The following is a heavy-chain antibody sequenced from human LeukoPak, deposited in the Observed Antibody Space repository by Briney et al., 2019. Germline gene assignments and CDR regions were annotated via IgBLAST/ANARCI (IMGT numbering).Heavy chain of an antibody. D-gene: IGHD6-13*01. J-gene: IGHJ2*01. CDR1: GGSISSGGYY. CDR2: IYYSGST. V-gene: IGHV4-31*03. Sequence: PSQTLSLTCTVSGGSISSGGYYWRWIRQHPGKGLQWIGYIYYSGSTYYNPSLKSRVTISVDTSKNQFSLKLSSVTAADTAVYYCARAQQPWYFDLWGRGTLVTVSS. CDR3: ARAQQPWYFDL.